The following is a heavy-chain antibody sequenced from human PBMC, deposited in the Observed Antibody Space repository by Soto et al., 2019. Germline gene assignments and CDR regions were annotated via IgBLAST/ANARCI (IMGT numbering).Heavy chain of an antibody. CDR2: IIPIFGTA. CDR1: GGTFSSYA. CDR3: ARVARGITIFGVVIIDYYYYYGMDV. Sequence: QVQLVQSGAEVKKPGSSVKVSCKASGGTFSSYAISWVRQAPGQGLEWMGGIIPIFGTANYAQKFQGRVTITADESTSTAYMELSSLRSEDTAVYYCARVARGITIFGVVIIDYYYYYGMDVWGQGPTVTVSS. J-gene: IGHJ6*02. D-gene: IGHD3-3*01. V-gene: IGHV1-69*01.